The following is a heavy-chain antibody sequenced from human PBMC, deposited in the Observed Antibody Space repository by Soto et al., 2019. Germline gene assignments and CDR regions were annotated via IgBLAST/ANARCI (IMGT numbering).Heavy chain of an antibody. CDR1: GFTFSSSA. D-gene: IGHD2-2*01. Sequence: VHLWESGGGLVQPGGSLRLSCGASGFTFSSSAMSWVRQAPGKGLEWVSTFRESGGTTHYADPVKGRITMARDTSRNMLFLQMNGLRADDTAIYYCAKESHWAIISPTHDSWGQGTLVTVSS. CDR3: AKESHWAIISPTHDS. J-gene: IGHJ4*02. V-gene: IGHV3-23*01. CDR2: FRESGGTT.